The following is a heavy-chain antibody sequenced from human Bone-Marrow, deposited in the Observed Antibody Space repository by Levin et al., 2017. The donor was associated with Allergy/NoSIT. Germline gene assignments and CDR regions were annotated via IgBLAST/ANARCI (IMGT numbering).Heavy chain of an antibody. CDR3: AKDISSSWSTGDLDY. J-gene: IGHJ4*02. D-gene: IGHD6-6*01. Sequence: GESLKISCAASGFTFSSYAMSWVRQAPGKGLEWVSGIRGSGVGPYYADSVKGRFTISRDNSKNTLYLQMKSLRAEDTAVYYCAKDISSSWSTGDLDYWGQGTQVTVSS. V-gene: IGHV3-23*01. CDR2: IRGSGVGP. CDR1: GFTFSSYA.